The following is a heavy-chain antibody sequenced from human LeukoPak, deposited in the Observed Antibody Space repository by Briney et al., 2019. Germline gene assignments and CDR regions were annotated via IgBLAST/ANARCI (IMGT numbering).Heavy chain of an antibody. V-gene: IGHV3-53*01. CDR3: TRDQMNY. J-gene: IGHJ4*02. Sequence: GGSLRLSCTASEFTVSRNYMLWVRQAPGKGLEWVSLIFSNGDAHYADSVKGRFTISRDTSKNTVSLQMNSLRVEDTAMYYCTRDQMNYWGQGTLVTVSS. D-gene: IGHD5-24*01. CDR1: EFTVSRNY. CDR2: IFSNGDA.